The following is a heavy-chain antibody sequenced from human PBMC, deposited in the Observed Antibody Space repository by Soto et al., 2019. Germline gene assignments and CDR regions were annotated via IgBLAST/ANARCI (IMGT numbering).Heavy chain of an antibody. CDR1: GGTFSRYA. V-gene: IGHV3-23*01. J-gene: IGHJ4*02. D-gene: IGHD1-26*01. CDR2: ISGSGGST. Sequence: GASVKVSCKASGGTFSRYAISWVRQAPGKGLEWVSAISGSGGSTYYADSVKGRFTISRDNSKNTLYLQMNSLRAEDTAVYYCAKDSGSYPHYFDYWGQGTLVTVSS. CDR3: AKDSGSYPHYFDY.